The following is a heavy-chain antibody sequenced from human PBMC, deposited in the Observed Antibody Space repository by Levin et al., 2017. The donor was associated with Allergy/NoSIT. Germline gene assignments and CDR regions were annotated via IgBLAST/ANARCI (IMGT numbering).Heavy chain of an antibody. J-gene: IGHJ1*01. CDR1: GFTFSSYG. D-gene: IGHD3-22*01. Sequence: GGSLRLSCAASGFTFSSYGMHWVRQAPGKGLEWVAVISYDGSNKYYADSVKGRFTISRDNSKNTLYLQMNSLRAEDTAVYYCAKVMYYYDSSGYTGPEYFQHWGQGTLVTVSS. CDR3: AKVMYYYDSSGYTGPEYFQH. V-gene: IGHV3-30*18. CDR2: ISYDGSNK.